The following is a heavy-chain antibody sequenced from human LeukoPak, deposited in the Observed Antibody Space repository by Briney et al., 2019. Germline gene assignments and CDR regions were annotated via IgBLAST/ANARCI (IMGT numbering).Heavy chain of an antibody. V-gene: IGHV1-3*01. CDR2: INAGNGNT. D-gene: IGHD3-10*01. CDR3: AGMAAVVSENYFQSNWFDP. Sequence: ASVKVSCKASGYTFTGYYIHWVRQAPGQGLEWMGWINAGNGNTRYSQRFQGRVTITRDTSASTAYMEVSSLNSEDTAVYYCAGMAAVVSENYFQSNWFDPWGQGTLVTVSS. CDR1: GYTFTGYY. J-gene: IGHJ5*02.